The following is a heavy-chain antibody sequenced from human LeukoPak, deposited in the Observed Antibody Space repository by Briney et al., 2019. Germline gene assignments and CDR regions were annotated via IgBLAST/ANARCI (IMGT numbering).Heavy chain of an antibody. CDR2: ISWDGGST. J-gene: IGHJ6*03. CDR3: AKDSYCSGGSCYFSSYMDV. D-gene: IGHD2-15*01. V-gene: IGHV3-43*01. CDR1: GFTFDDYT. Sequence: GGSLRLSCAASGFTFDDYTMHWVRQAPGKGLEWVSVISWDGGSTYYVDSVKGRFTISRDNSKNTLYLQMDSLRAEDTAVYYCAKDSYCSGGSCYFSSYMDVWGKGTTVTISS.